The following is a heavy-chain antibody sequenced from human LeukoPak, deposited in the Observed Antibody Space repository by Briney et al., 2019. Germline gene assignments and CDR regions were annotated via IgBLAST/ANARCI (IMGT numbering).Heavy chain of an antibody. CDR1: GFTFSSYA. CDR3: ASSVAEWSHYDY. D-gene: IGHD3-3*01. Sequence: PGGSLRLSCAASGFTFSSYAMHWVRQAPGKGLEWVAVISYDGSNKYYADSVKGRFTISRDNSKNTLYLQMNSLRAEDTAVYYCASSVAEWSHYDYWGQGTLVTVSS. CDR2: ISYDGSNK. J-gene: IGHJ4*02. V-gene: IGHV3-30-3*01.